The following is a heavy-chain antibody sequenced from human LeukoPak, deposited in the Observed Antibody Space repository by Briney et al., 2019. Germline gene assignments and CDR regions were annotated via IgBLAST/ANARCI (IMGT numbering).Heavy chain of an antibody. J-gene: IGHJ5*02. Sequence: PAETLSLTCTVSAGSISSYYWSWIRQPPGKGLEWIGYIYYSGSTNYNPSLKSRVTISVDTSKNQFSLKLSSVTAADTAVYYCARMGRTTVTTIWFDPWGQGTLVTVSS. CDR2: IYYSGST. CDR1: AGSISSYY. CDR3: ARMGRTTVTTIWFDP. V-gene: IGHV4-59*01. D-gene: IGHD4-17*01.